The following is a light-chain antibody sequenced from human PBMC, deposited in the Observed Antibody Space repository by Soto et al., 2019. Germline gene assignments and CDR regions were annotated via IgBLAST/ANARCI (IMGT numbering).Light chain of an antibody. CDR2: ATS. CDR3: QHYNNWPLT. J-gene: IGKJ4*01. CDR1: QSSSSY. V-gene: IGKV3-15*01. Sequence: EIVMTQSPANLSVCPGERASLXCRASQSSSSYLDWYQQKPGQTRRLLIYATSTRAPGSPASFSCSGSGTEFTRTISSRQSEDFAVYYRQHYNNWPLTVGGGTKVDIK.